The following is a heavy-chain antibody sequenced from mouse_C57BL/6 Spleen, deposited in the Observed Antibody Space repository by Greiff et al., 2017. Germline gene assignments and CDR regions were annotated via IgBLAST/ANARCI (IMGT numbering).Heavy chain of an antibody. CDR3: TGGLTDDY. J-gene: IGHJ2*01. CDR2: IRLKSDNYAT. V-gene: IGHV6-3*01. CDR1: GFTFSNYW. D-gene: IGHD3-1*01. Sequence: DVKLVESGGGLVQPGGSMKLSCVASGFTFSNYWMNWVRQSPEKGLEWVAQIRLKSDNYATHYAESVKGRFTIARDDSKSSVYLQMSNLRAEDTGIYHCTGGLTDDYWGQGTTLTVSS.